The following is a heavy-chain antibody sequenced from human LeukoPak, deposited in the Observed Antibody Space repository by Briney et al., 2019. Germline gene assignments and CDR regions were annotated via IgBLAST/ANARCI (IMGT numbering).Heavy chain of an antibody. V-gene: IGHV3-30*02. Sequence: AGGSLRLSCAASGFTFSSYGMHWVRQAPGKGLEWVAFIRYDGSNKYYADSVKGRFTISRDNSKNTLYLQMNSLRAEDTAVYYCAKDGKTKGNGYYYYMDVWGKGTTVTVSS. D-gene: IGHD2-8*01. CDR2: IRYDGSNK. J-gene: IGHJ6*03. CDR3: AKDGKTKGNGYYYYMDV. CDR1: GFTFSSYG.